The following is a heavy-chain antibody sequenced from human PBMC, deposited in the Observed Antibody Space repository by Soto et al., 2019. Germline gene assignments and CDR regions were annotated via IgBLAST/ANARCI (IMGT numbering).Heavy chain of an antibody. CDR1: GFTFSRYA. CDR3: ARDRYRGIAASGPDY. V-gene: IGHV3-33*01. J-gene: IGHJ4*02. CDR2: IWFDETNK. Sequence: QVQLVESGGGVVQPGRSLRLSCAASGFTFSRYAMHWVRQAPGKGLEWVAVIWFDETNKYYVDSVRGRFTISRDNSKKTLYMRMNGLRGEDTAVYYCARDRYRGIAASGPDYWGQGTLVTVSS. D-gene: IGHD6-13*01.